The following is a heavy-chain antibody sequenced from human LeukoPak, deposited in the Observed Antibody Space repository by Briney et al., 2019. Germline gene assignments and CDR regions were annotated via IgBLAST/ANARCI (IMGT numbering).Heavy chain of an antibody. D-gene: IGHD5-12*01. Sequence: SETLSLTCTVSGASITSYYWSWIRQPPGKGLEWIGFFSYSGSTNYNPSLKSRVTISVDTSKNQFSLKLSSVTAADTAVYYCARHRGYSGYVDYWGQGTLVTVSS. V-gene: IGHV4-59*08. CDR3: ARHRGYSGYVDY. CDR1: GASITSYY. CDR2: FSYSGST. J-gene: IGHJ4*02.